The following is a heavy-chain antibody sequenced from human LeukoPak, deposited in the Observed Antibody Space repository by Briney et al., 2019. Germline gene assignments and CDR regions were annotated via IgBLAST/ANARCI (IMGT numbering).Heavy chain of an antibody. V-gene: IGHV3-23*01. J-gene: IGHJ4*02. CDR3: AQGVRVAGRCYFDY. D-gene: IGHD6-19*01. CDR1: GFTFSSYA. Sequence: GGSLRLSCAASGFTFSSYAMSWVRQAPGKGLEWVSAISGSGGSTYYADSVKGRFTISRDNSKNTLYLQMNSLRAEDTAVYYCAQGVRVAGRCYFDYWGQGTLVTVSS. CDR2: ISGSGGST.